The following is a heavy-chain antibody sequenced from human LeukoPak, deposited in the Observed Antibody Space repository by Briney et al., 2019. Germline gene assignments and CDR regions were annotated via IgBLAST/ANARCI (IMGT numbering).Heavy chain of an antibody. V-gene: IGHV3-53*01. Sequence: PGGSLRLSCAASGFTVSSNYMSWVRQAPGKGLEWVSVIYSGGSTYYADSVKGRFTISRDNSKNTLYLQMNSLRAEDTAVYYCAKDWGRITMIVVVTSPDYWGQGTLVTVSS. CDR2: IYSGGST. J-gene: IGHJ4*02. CDR3: AKDWGRITMIVVVTSPDY. CDR1: GFTVSSNY. D-gene: IGHD3-22*01.